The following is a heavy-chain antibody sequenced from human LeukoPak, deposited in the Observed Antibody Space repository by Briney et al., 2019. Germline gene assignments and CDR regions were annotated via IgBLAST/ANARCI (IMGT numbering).Heavy chain of an antibody. V-gene: IGHV1-69*04. CDR2: IIPILGIA. D-gene: IGHD1-1*01. Sequence: EASVKVSCKASGGTFSSYAISWVRQAPGQGLEWMGRIIPILGIANYAQKFQGRVTITADKSTSTAYMELSSLRSEDTAIYYCARAWEWNDGAGGLDIWGQGTMVTVSS. CDR1: GGTFSSYA. CDR3: ARAWEWNDGAGGLDI. J-gene: IGHJ3*02.